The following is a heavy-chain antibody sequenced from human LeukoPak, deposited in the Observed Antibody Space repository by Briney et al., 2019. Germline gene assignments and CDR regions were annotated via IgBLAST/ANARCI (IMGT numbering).Heavy chain of an antibody. CDR2: INHSGST. V-gene: IGHV4-34*01. Sequence: SETLSLTCAVYGGSFSDYYWSWIRQPPGKGLEWIGEINHSGSTNYKVSLKSRVTISVDTSKNQLSLKLSSVTAADTAVYYCAREPGFDSSGYLNWFDPWGQGTLVTVSS. J-gene: IGHJ5*02. D-gene: IGHD3-22*01. CDR1: GGSFSDYY. CDR3: AREPGFDSSGYLNWFDP.